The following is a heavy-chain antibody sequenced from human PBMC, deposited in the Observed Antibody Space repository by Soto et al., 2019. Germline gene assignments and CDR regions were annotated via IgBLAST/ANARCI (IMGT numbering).Heavy chain of an antibody. D-gene: IGHD1-1*01. CDR1: GFALSSSW. J-gene: IGHJ6*02. CDR2: TYTDGST. CDR3: ARDPPTTSDSAMDV. V-gene: IGHV3-53*02. Sequence: EVQLVETGGDLIQSGGSLRLSCAASGFALSSSWMMWVRQAPGKGLEWVSVTYTDGSTHYADSVKGRFTISRDDSSNTMYLQMNSLRAEDTAVYYCARDPPTTSDSAMDVWGQGTTVIVSS.